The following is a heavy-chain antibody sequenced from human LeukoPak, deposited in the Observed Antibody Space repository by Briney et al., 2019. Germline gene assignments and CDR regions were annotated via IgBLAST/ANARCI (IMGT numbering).Heavy chain of an antibody. Sequence: GGSLRLSCAASGFTFSGSAMHWVRQASGKGLEWVGRIRSKANSYATAYAASVKGRFTISRDDSKNTAYLQMNSLKTEDTAVYYCTRQYGKGDYAPFDYWGQGTLVTVSS. D-gene: IGHD4-17*01. CDR3: TRQYGKGDYAPFDY. J-gene: IGHJ4*02. V-gene: IGHV3-73*01. CDR2: IRSKANSYAT. CDR1: GFTFSGSA.